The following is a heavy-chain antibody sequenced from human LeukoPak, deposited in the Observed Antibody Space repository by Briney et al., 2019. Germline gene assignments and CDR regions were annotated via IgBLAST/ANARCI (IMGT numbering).Heavy chain of an antibody. Sequence: PGGSLRLSCAASGFTFSDYYMSWIRQAPGKGLEWVSYIDSSGSPMYYADSVKGRFTISRDNAKNSLYLQMSSLRAADTAVYYCARAEDYYDSSGYVGDWGQGTLVTVSS. J-gene: IGHJ4*02. CDR3: ARAEDYYDSSGYVGD. CDR2: IDSSGSPM. CDR1: GFTFSDYY. V-gene: IGHV3-11*04. D-gene: IGHD3-22*01.